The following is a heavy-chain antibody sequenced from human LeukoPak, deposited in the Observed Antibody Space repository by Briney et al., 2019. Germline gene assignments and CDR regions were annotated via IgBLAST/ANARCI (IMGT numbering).Heavy chain of an antibody. D-gene: IGHD6-13*01. CDR3: AKERLGAAGPYDY. J-gene: IGHJ4*02. V-gene: IGHV3-23*01. CDR1: GFTFSSYA. CDR2: ISGIGGST. Sequence: GRSLRLSCAASGFTFSSYAMRWVRQAPGKGLDWVSAISGIGGSTYYADSVKGRFTISRDNSKNTLYLQMNSLRAEDTAVYYCAKERLGAAGPYDYWGQGTLVTVSS.